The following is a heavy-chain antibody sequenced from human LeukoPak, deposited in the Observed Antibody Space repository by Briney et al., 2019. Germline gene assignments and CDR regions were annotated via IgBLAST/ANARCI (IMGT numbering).Heavy chain of an antibody. Sequence: GGSLRLSCAASGFAFDDYAMHWVRQAPGKGLEWVSGITWNSDNIEYADSVKGRFTISRDNAKNSLYLQMNSLRAEDMALYYCAKGGGGRLIYYYYMDVWGKGTTVTVSS. CDR1: GFAFDDYA. J-gene: IGHJ6*03. D-gene: IGHD3-16*01. V-gene: IGHV3-9*03. CDR3: AKGGGGRLIYYYYMDV. CDR2: ITWNSDNI.